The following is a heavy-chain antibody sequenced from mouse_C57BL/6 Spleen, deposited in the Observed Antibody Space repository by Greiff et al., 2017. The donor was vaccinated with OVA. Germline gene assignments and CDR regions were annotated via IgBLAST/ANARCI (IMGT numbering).Heavy chain of an antibody. CDR1: GYTFTSYW. CDR2: IDPSDSYT. CDR3: ARGGNYRAWCAY. V-gene: IGHV1-50*01. D-gene: IGHD2-1*01. J-gene: IGHJ3*01. Sequence: VKLQQPGAELVKPGASVKLSCKASGYTFTSYWMQWVKQRPGQGLEWIGEIDPSDSYTNYNQKFKGKATLTVDTSSSTAYMQLSSLTSEDSAVYYCARGGNYRAWCAYWGQGTLVTVSA.